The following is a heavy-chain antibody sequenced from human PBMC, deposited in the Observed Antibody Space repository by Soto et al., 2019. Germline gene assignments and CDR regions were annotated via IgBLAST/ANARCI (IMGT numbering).Heavy chain of an antibody. D-gene: IGHD3-3*01. CDR3: ATWRGSFLYYFDY. CDR1: GFTFNNYG. J-gene: IGHJ4*02. V-gene: IGHV3-30*03. Sequence: AGGSLRLSCAASGFTFNNYGMHWVRQAPGKGLEWVAVISYDGNNKYYADSVKGRFTISRDNSKNTLYLQMNSLRAEDTAVYYCATWRGSFLYYFDYWGQGTLVTVSS. CDR2: ISYDGNNK.